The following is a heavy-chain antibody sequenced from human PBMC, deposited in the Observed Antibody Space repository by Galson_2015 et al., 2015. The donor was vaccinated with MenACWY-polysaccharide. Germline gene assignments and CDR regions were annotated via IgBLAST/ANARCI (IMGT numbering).Heavy chain of an antibody. V-gene: IGHV3-7*01. CDR1: GFTFSIYW. CDR2: INEDGSEK. CDR3: GRPYYRLNTVFDY. J-gene: IGHJ4*02. Sequence: SLRLSCAAYGFTFSIYWMTWVRQAPGKGLEWVANINEDGSEKQYVDSVKGRFTISRDNAKNSVFLQMNSLRAEDTAVYYCGRPYYRLNTVFDYWGQGTLVTVSS. D-gene: IGHD3-22*01.